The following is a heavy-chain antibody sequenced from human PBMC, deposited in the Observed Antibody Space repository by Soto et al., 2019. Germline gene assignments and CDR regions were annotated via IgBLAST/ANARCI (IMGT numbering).Heavy chain of an antibody. CDR2: IWYDGSNK. Sequence: PGGSLRLSCAASGFIFNEYGMHWVRQAPGKGLEWVAVIWYDGSNKYYADSVKGRSTFSRDNTKNTMSLQMNSLRVEDTAVYYCARWGCSGSNCNLNQRSFDLWGQGTLVTVSS. CDR3: ARWGCSGSNCNLNQRSFDL. V-gene: IGHV3-33*01. CDR1: GFIFNEYG. J-gene: IGHJ4*02. D-gene: IGHD2-15*01.